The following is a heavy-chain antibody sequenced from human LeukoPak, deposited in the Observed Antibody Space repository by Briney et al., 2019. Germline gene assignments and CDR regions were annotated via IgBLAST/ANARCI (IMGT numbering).Heavy chain of an antibody. CDR3: ARGRSSMVRGYYYYYMDV. D-gene: IGHD3-10*01. CDR1: GGSFSGYY. J-gene: IGHJ6*03. CDR2: INHSGST. V-gene: IGHV4-34*01. Sequence: SETLSLTCAVYGGSFSGYYWSRIRQPPGKGLEWIGEINHSGSTNYNPSLKSRVTISVDKSKNQFSLKLSSVTAADTAVYYCARGRSSMVRGYYYYYMDVWGKGTTVTISS.